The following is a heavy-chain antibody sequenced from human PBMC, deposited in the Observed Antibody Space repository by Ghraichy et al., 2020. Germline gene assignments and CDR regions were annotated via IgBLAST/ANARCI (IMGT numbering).Heavy chain of an antibody. CDR1: GYSISSGYY. J-gene: IGHJ6*02. D-gene: IGHD6-13*01. V-gene: IGHV4-38-2*01. Sequence: SETLSLTCAVSGYSISSGYYWGWIRQPPGKVLEWIGSIYHSGGTYYNPSLKSRVTISVDTSKNQFSLKLSSVTAADTAVYYCARVSSWYLSYYYYGMDVWGQGTTVTVSS. CDR2: IYHSGGT. CDR3: ARVSSWYLSYYYYGMDV.